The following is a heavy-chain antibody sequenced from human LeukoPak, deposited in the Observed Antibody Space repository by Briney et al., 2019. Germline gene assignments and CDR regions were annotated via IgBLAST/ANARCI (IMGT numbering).Heavy chain of an antibody. D-gene: IGHD1-26*01. J-gene: IGHJ5*02. CDR2: IIPIFGTA. V-gene: IGHV1-69*01. Sequence: GASVKVSCKASGGTFSSYVINWVRQAPGQGLEWVGGIIPIFGTADYAQKFQGRVTITADESTSTAYMELSSLRSEDTAVYYCARSPGPPPTNWFDPWGQGTLVTVSS. CDR1: GGTFSSYV. CDR3: ARSPGPPPTNWFDP.